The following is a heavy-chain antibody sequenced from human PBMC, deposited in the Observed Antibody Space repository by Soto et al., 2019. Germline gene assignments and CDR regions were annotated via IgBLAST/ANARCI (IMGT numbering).Heavy chain of an antibody. CDR1: GFTFSSYS. D-gene: IGHD1-26*01. V-gene: IGHV3-21*01. CDR2: ISSSSSYI. Sequence: GGSLRLSCAASGFTFSSYSMNWVRQAPGKGLEWVSSISSSSSYIYYADSVKGRFTISRDNAKNSLYLQMNSLRAEDTAVYYCARAGGSYGDDAFDIWGQGTMVTVSS. CDR3: ARAGGSYGDDAFDI. J-gene: IGHJ3*02.